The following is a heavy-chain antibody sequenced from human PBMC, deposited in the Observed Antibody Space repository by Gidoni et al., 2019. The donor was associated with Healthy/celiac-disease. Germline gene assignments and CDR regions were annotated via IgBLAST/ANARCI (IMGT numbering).Heavy chain of an antibody. Sequence: QVQLQQWGAGLLKPSETLSLTCAVYGGSFSGYYWSWLRQPPGKGLEWIGEINHSGSTNYNPSLKSRVTISVDTSKNQFSLKLSSVTAADTAVYYCARGQFLGYCSSTSCQIRKYGMDVWGQGTTVTVSS. J-gene: IGHJ6*02. V-gene: IGHV4-34*01. CDR2: INHSGST. CDR3: ARGQFLGYCSSTSCQIRKYGMDV. CDR1: GGSFSGYY. D-gene: IGHD2-2*01.